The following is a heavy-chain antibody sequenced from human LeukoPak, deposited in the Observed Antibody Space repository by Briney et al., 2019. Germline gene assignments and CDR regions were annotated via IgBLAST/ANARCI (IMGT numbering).Heavy chain of an antibody. CDR3: ATRPGESSGSYAHFDY. CDR1: GFTFSSYA. Sequence: GGSLRLSCAASGFTFSSYAMSWVRQAPGKGLEWVGRIKTIRDGGTTDYAAPVKGRFTISRDDSDNTLHLQMNSLKTEDTAVYYCATRPGESSGSYAHFDYWGQGTLLTVSS. CDR2: IKTIRDGGTT. D-gene: IGHD3-10*01. J-gene: IGHJ4*02. V-gene: IGHV3-15*01.